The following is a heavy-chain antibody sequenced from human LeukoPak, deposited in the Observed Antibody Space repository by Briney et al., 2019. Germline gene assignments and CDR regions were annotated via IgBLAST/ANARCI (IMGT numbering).Heavy chain of an antibody. Sequence: GGSLRLSCAASGFTFSSYAMSWVRQAPGKGLEWVSAFSGSGGSTYYADSVKGRFTISRDNSKNTVYLQMTSLRAEDTAVYYCASEGDSGWYYYLDYWGQGTLVTVSS. V-gene: IGHV3-23*01. CDR2: FSGSGGST. J-gene: IGHJ4*02. CDR1: GFTFSSYA. D-gene: IGHD6-19*01. CDR3: ASEGDSGWYYYLDY.